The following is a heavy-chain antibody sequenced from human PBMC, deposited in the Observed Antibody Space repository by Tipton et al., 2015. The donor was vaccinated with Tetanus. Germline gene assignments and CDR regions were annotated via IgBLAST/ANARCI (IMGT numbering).Heavy chain of an antibody. J-gene: IGHJ4*02. CDR1: GGSLRGGDHY. CDR2: FSVSGSN. D-gene: IGHD3-3*01. Sequence: GLVKPSETLSLTCTVSGGSLRGGDHYWRWVREPPGKGLEWLAYFSVSGSNNSNYFLKSLIKVSRDTSKNLFSQNLASVTAADTSVYFCARSNFDSAKKCPFDSWGQGIPVFVSA. V-gene: IGHV4-61*03. CDR3: ARSNFDSAKKCPFDS.